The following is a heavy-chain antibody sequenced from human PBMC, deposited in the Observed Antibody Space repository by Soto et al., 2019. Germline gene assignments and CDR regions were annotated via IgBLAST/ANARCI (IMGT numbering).Heavy chain of an antibody. Sequence: PGGSLRLSCEVSGFTFSAYGMHWVRQAPGKGLEWVAAISHDETNKNYGDSVKGRFTISRDNSKKTLYLQMNSLRPEDTVLYYCAKDEYYYSRSGYYIFDSWGQGTLVTVSS. V-gene: IGHV3-30*18. D-gene: IGHD3-22*01. CDR2: ISHDETNK. CDR1: GFTFSAYG. CDR3: AKDEYYYSRSGYYIFDS. J-gene: IGHJ4*02.